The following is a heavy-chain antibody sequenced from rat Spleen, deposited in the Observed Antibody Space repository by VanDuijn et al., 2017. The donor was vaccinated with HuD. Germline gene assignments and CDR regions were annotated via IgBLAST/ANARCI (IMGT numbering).Heavy chain of an antibody. Sequence: EVQLVESGGGLVQPGRSLKLSCAASGFTFSNYYMAWVRQAPTKGLEWVAYISTGGGSTYYRDSVKGRFTISRDNAKSTLYLQMDSLRSEDTATYYCARHGWGYGVMDAWGQGASVTVSS. CDR1: GFTFSNYY. J-gene: IGHJ4*01. CDR2: ISTGGGST. V-gene: IGHV5-25*01. D-gene: IGHD4-3*01. CDR3: ARHGWGYGVMDA.